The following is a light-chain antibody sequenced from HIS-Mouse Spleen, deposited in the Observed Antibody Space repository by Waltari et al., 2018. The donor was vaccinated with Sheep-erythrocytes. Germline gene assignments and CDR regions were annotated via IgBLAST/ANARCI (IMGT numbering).Light chain of an antibody. Sequence: QSVLTQPPSASGTPGQRVTIPCSGSSPNIGSNTVNWYQQLPGTAPKLLIYSNNQRPSGVPDRFSGSKSGTSASLTISGLQAEDEADYYCCSYAGSYNHVFATGTKVTVL. CDR3: CSYAGSYNHV. CDR1: SPNIGSNT. V-gene: IGLV1-44*01. J-gene: IGLJ1*01. CDR2: SNN.